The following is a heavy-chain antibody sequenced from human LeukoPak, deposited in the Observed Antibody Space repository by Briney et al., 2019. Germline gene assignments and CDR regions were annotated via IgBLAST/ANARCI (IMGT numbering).Heavy chain of an antibody. CDR3: ARVRGGVFED. V-gene: IGHV6-1*01. J-gene: IGHJ4*02. CDR1: GDSVSSNSVT. Sequence: SQTLSLTCAISGDSVSSNSVTWNWIRQSPSTGLEWLGRTYYRSMWSDDYAVSVKGRIAINPDTSKNQFSLHLNSVTPGDTAVYYCARVRGGVFEDWGQGTMVTVSS. CDR2: TYYRSMWSD. D-gene: IGHD3-10*01.